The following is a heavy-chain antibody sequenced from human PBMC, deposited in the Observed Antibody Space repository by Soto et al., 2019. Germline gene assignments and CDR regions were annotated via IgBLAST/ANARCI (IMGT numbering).Heavy chain of an antibody. J-gene: IGHJ3*02. CDR2: ISGSGGST. D-gene: IGHD3-16*02. Sequence: GGSLRLSCAASGFTFSSYAMTWVRQAPGKGLEWVSAISGSGGSTYYADSVRGRFTISRDNSKNTLFLQMNSLRAEDTAVYYCAKAPYDYVWGSYRHPLLDIWGQGTMVTVSS. CDR1: GFTFSSYA. CDR3: AKAPYDYVWGSYRHPLLDI. V-gene: IGHV3-23*01.